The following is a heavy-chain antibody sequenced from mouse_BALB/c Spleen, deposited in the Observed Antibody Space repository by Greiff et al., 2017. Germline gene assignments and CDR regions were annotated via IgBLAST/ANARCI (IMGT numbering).Heavy chain of an antibody. CDR3: ARDEGLPHYWYFDV. CDR1: GYTFTSYY. Sequence: QVQLKQSGPELVKPGASVRISCKASGYTFTSYYIHWVKQRPGQGLEWIGWIYPGNVNTKYNEKFKGKATLTADKSSSTAYMQLSSLTSEDSAVYFCARDEGLPHYWYFDVWGAGTTVTVSS. CDR2: IYPGNVNT. V-gene: IGHV1S56*01. D-gene: IGHD2-2*01. J-gene: IGHJ1*01.